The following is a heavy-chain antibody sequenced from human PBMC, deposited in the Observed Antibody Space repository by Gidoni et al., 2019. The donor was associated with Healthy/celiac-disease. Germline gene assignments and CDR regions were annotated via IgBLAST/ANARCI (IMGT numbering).Heavy chain of an antibody. CDR1: GLTFSSDW. CDR2: IKQDGSVK. D-gene: IGHD1-1*01. J-gene: IGHJ3*02. CDR3: AREAPTHLITLWNDRCAFDI. Sequence: EVQLVESGGGLVQPGGSLRLSCAASGLTFSSDWMSWVRKAPGKGLEWVANIKQDGSVKYYVDSVKGRFTISRDNAKNSLYLQMNSLRAEDTAVYYCAREAPTHLITLWNDRCAFDIWGQGTMVTVSS. V-gene: IGHV3-7*05.